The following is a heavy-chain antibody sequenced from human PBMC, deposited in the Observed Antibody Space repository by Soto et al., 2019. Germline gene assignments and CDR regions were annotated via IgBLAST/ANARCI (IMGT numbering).Heavy chain of an antibody. V-gene: IGHV3-7*03. J-gene: IGHJ4*02. CDR2: IKQDGSEK. D-gene: IGHD3-9*01. Sequence: PGGSLRLSCAASGFIFSSYWMSWVRQAPGKGLEWVANIKQDGSEKYYVDSVKGRFTISRDNAKNTLYLQMNSLRAEDTAVYYCARDDAYYDILTAFYFDYWGQGTLVTVSS. CDR3: ARDDAYYDILTAFYFDY. CDR1: GFIFSSYW.